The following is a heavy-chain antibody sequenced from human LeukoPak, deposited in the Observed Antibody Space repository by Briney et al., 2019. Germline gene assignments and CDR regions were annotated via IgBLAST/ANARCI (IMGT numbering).Heavy chain of an antibody. Sequence: GGSLRLSCAASGFTFSSYWMSWVRQAPGKGLEWVANIKQDGSEKYYVDSVKGRFTISRDNAKNSLYLQMSSLRSEDTAVYYCARGTPGEVVPAAMFYYYMDVWGKGTTVTVSS. CDR1: GFTFSSYW. D-gene: IGHD2-2*01. CDR3: ARGTPGEVVPAAMFYYYMDV. CDR2: IKQDGSEK. V-gene: IGHV3-7*03. J-gene: IGHJ6*03.